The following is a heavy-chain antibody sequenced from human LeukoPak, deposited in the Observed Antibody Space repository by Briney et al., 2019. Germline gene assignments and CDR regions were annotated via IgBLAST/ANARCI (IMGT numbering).Heavy chain of an antibody. CDR1: GFTFSDYY. D-gene: IGHD2/OR15-2a*01. J-gene: IGHJ6*02. CDR3: ARDLNTGMDV. CDR2: ISGNSRFR. Sequence: GGSLRLSCAASGFTFSDYYINWLRQAPGKGLEWLSYISGNSRFREYADSVKGRFTISRDNAQNLLYLQMNNLRAEDTAVYYCARDLNTGMDVWGRGTTVTVSS. V-gene: IGHV3-11*05.